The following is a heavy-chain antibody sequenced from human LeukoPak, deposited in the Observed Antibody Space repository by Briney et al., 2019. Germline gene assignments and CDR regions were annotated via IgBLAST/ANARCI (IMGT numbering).Heavy chain of an antibody. CDR1: GCSISRYY. D-gene: IGHD6-19*01. Sequence: KPSETLSLNCTVSGCSISRYYWGWIRQPPGKGLEGIGYIYYSGSTNYNPSLKSRVTISVDTSKNQFSQKLSSVTAADTAVYYCARDRSSGWYGKYYFDYWGQGTLVTVSS. J-gene: IGHJ4*02. CDR2: IYYSGST. CDR3: ARDRSSGWYGKYYFDY. V-gene: IGHV4-59*01.